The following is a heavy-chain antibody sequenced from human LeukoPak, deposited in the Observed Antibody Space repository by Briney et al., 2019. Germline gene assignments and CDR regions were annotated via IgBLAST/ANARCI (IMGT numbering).Heavy chain of an antibody. V-gene: IGHV3-30-3*01. Sequence: PGGSLRLSCAASGFTFSSYAMYWVRQAPGKGLEWVAVISYDGSNKYYADSVKGRFTISRDNSKSTLYLQMNSLRAEDTAVYYCARDKRGRSGSYYKSLVWYGMDVWGQGTTVTVSS. CDR2: ISYDGSNK. CDR1: GFTFSSYA. CDR3: ARDKRGRSGSYYKSLVWYGMDV. J-gene: IGHJ6*02. D-gene: IGHD3-10*01.